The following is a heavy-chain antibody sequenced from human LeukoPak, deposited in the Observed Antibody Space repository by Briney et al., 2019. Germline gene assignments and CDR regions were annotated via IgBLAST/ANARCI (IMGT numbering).Heavy chain of an antibody. J-gene: IGHJ4*02. CDR3: ASGTQSDC. V-gene: IGHV3-48*03. CDR2: ISSSGSTK. D-gene: IGHD1-14*01. Sequence: GGSLRLSCEASGFTFSSYEMKWVRQAPGKGLEWVSYISSSGSTKSYADSVRGRFTISRDNAKNSLFLQMNSLRAEDTAVYYCASGTQSDCWGQGTLVTVSS. CDR1: GFTFSSYE.